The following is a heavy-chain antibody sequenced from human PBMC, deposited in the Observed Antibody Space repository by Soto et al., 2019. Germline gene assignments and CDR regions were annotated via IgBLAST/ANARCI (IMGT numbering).Heavy chain of an antibody. J-gene: IGHJ4*02. Sequence: EVQLVESGGGLVQPGGSLRLSCAASGFTFSDHYMDWVRHAPGRGLEWVGRIRNKANSYTTQYAASVKGRFTISRDDSDNSLYLQMNSLKTEDTAVYYCARVKVRIVTSIFDYWGQGTLVTVSS. D-gene: IGHD2-21*02. V-gene: IGHV3-72*01. CDR3: ARVKVRIVTSIFDY. CDR2: IRNKANSYTT. CDR1: GFTFSDHY.